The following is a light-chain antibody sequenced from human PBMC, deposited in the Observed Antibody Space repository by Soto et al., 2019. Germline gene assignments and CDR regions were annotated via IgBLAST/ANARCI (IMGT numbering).Light chain of an antibody. CDR2: GAS. CDR1: QSVSSN. V-gene: IGKV3D-15*01. Sequence: EIVMTQSPATLSVSPGERATLSCRASQSVSSNLAWYHQKPGQAPRLLIYGASTRATGIPARFSGSGSGTEFTLNISSLQSEDFAVYYCQQYNNWPLTFGGGTKVEIK. J-gene: IGKJ4*01. CDR3: QQYNNWPLT.